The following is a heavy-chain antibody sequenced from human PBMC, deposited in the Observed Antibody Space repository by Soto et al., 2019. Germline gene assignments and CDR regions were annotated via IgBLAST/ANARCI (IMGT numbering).Heavy chain of an antibody. CDR2: INHSGST. D-gene: IGHD3-10*01. CDR3: ARFEGVLWFGELPTGMDV. CDR1: GGSFSGYY. V-gene: IGHV4-34*01. Sequence: SETLSLTCAVYGGSFSGYYWSWIRQPPGKGLEWIGEINHSGSTNYNPYLKSRVTISVDTSKNQFSLKLSSVTAADTAVYYCARFEGVLWFGELPTGMDVWGQGTTVTVSS. J-gene: IGHJ6*02.